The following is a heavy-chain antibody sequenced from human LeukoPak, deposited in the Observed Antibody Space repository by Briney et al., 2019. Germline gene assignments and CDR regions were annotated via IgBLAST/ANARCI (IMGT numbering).Heavy chain of an antibody. D-gene: IGHD6-19*01. CDR1: GYTFTGYY. Sequence: ASVKVSCKASGYTFTGYYMHWVRQAPGQGLEWMGWINPNSGGTNYAQKFQGRVTMTRDTSISTAYMELSRLRSDDTAAYYCARASSISSGWFQSQLYYFDYWGQGTLVTVSS. V-gene: IGHV1-2*02. CDR3: ARASSISSGWFQSQLYYFDY. CDR2: INPNSGGT. J-gene: IGHJ4*02.